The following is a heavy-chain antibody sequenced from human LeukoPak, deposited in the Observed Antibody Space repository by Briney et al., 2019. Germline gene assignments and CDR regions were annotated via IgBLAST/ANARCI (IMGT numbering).Heavy chain of an antibody. CDR3: ARDQAPGRFDSSGYYYYY. CDR2: IYYSGST. Sequence: PSETLSLTFTVSGGSISSSSYYWGWIHQPPGKGLEWIGSIYYSGSTYYNPPLKSRVTISVDTSKNQFSLKLSSVTAADTAVYYCARDQAPGRFDSSGYYYYYWGQGTLVTVSS. J-gene: IGHJ4*02. CDR1: GGSISSSSYY. V-gene: IGHV4-39*07. D-gene: IGHD3-22*01.